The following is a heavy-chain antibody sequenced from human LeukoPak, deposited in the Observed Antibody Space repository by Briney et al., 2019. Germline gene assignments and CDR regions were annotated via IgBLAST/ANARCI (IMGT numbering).Heavy chain of an antibody. D-gene: IGHD6-13*01. CDR1: GFTFSSYS. CDR2: ISSSSSTI. V-gene: IGHV3-48*04. J-gene: IGHJ4*02. Sequence: GGSLRLSCAASGFTFSSYSMNWVRQAPGKGLEWVSYISSSSSTIYYADSVKGRFTISRDNAKNSLYLQMNSLRAEDTAVYYCATFVRAAAVDYWGQGTLVTVSS. CDR3: ATFVRAAAVDY.